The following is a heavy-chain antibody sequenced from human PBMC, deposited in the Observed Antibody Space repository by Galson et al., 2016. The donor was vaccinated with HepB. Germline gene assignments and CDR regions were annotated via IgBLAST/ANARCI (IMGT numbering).Heavy chain of an antibody. D-gene: IGHD6-13*01. CDR1: GFSFSTYG. V-gene: IGHV3-33*01. CDR2: IWHDGSIK. CDR3: ARDYSRSGPMYSYYYYMDV. Sequence: SLRLSCAASGFSFSTYGMHWVRQAPGKGLEWVAVIWHDGSIKYYGESVKGRFTISRDNSKNTLFLQMTALRVEDTAVYYCARDYSRSGPMYSYYYYMDVWGKGTTVTVSS. J-gene: IGHJ6*03.